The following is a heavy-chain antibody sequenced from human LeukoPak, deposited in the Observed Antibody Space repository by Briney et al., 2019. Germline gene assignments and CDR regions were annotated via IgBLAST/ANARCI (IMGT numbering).Heavy chain of an antibody. V-gene: IGHV3-48*01. J-gene: IGHJ4*02. CDR2: ISSSSSTI. D-gene: IGHD6-13*01. Sequence: GGPLRLSCAASGFTFSSSAMSWVRQAPGKGLEWVSYISSSSSTIYYADSVKGRFTISRDNAKNSLYLQMNSLRAEDTAVYYCARDRTGGGIAYWGQGTLVTVSS. CDR1: GFTFSSSA. CDR3: ARDRTGGGIAY.